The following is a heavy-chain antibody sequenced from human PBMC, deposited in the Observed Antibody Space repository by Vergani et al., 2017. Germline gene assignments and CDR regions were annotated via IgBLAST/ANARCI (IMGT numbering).Heavy chain of an antibody. CDR1: GGPISSGGYY. V-gene: IGHV4-31*03. Sequence: QVQLQESGPGLEKPSQTLSLTCTVSGGPISSGGYYWTWIRQHPGKGLEWIGYIYYSGSTYYNPSLKSRVTISVDTSKNQFSLKLSSVTAADAAVYYCAREKAVVRGGVIYYYYGMDVWGQGTTVTVSS. J-gene: IGHJ6*02. CDR2: IYYSGST. CDR3: AREKAVVRGGVIYYYYGMDV. D-gene: IGHD3-10*01.